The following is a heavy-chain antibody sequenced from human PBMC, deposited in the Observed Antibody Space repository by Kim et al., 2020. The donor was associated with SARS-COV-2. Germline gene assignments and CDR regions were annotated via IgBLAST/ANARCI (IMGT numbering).Heavy chain of an antibody. J-gene: IGHJ5*02. CDR2: ISAGVGTT. Sequence: GGSLRLSCAASGFTISGSAMSWVRQAPGKGLEWVSFISAGVGTTYYADSVKGRCTISRDNSKNTLFLQMSSLRADDTAIYYCARTSSTFKFPTWGQGTLVTVSS. D-gene: IGHD6-6*01. CDR3: ARTSSTFKFPT. V-gene: IGHV3-23*01. CDR1: GFTISGSA.